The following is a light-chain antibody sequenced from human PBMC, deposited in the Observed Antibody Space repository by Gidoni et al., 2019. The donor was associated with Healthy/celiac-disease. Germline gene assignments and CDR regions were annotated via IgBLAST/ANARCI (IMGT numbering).Light chain of an antibody. Sequence: DIQMTQSPSSLSASVGDRVTITCQASQDISNYLNLYQQKPGKAPKLLIYDASNLETGVPSRFSGSGSGTDFTFTISSLQPEDIATYYCQQNDNLEGFTFGPGTKVDIK. V-gene: IGKV1-33*01. CDR1: QDISNY. J-gene: IGKJ3*01. CDR2: DAS. CDR3: QQNDNLEGFT.